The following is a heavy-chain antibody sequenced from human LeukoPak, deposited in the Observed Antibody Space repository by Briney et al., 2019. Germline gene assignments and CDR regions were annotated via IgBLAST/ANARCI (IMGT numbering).Heavy chain of an antibody. CDR1: GFTFSSYA. D-gene: IGHD4-17*01. V-gene: IGHV3-30*04. CDR2: ISHDGSNK. J-gene: IGHJ6*02. CDR3: ARDDYGGYYYGMDV. Sequence: PWRSLRLSCAASGFTFSSYAMHWVRQAPGKGLEWVAVISHDGSNKYYADSVKGRFTISRDKSKNTLYLQMNSLRAEDTAVYYCARDDYGGYYYGMDVWGQGTAVTVSS.